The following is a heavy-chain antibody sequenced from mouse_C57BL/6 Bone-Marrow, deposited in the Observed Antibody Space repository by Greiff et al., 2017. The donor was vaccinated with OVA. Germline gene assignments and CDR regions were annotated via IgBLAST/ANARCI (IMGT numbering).Heavy chain of an antibody. CDR1: GYTFTSYG. D-gene: IGHD1-1*01. CDR2: IYPRSGNT. V-gene: IGHV1-81*01. CDR3: ARSPITTVGDWYFDV. Sequence: LQESGAELARPGASVKLSCKASGYTFTSYGISWVKQRTGQGLEWIGEIYPRSGNTYYNEKFKGKATLTADKSSSTAYMELRSLTSEDSAVYFCARSPITTVGDWYFDVWGTGTTVTVSS. J-gene: IGHJ1*03.